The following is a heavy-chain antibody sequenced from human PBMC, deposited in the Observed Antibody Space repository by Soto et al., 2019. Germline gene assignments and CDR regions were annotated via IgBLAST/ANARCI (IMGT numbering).Heavy chain of an antibody. CDR3: AKGTKYDSSGPGDAFDV. J-gene: IGHJ3*01. CDR2: ISGSGSDK. V-gene: IGHV3-23*01. CDR1: GFTFSSYW. D-gene: IGHD3-22*01. Sequence: GGSLRLSCAASGFTFSSYWMSWVRQAPGKGLEWVATISGSGSDKYYADSVKGRFTISRDNAKNTLYLQMNSLRAEDTAVYYCAKGTKYDSSGPGDAFDVWGQGTMVTVSS.